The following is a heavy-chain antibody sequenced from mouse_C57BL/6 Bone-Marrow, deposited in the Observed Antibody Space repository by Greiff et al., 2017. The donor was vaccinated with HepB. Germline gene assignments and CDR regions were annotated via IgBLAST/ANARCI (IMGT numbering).Heavy chain of an antibody. CDR2: INPDSSTI. J-gene: IGHJ1*03. CDR3: ARDITTVVATDWYFDV. D-gene: IGHD1-1*01. Sequence: GVDFSRYWMSWVRRAPGKGLEWIGEINPDSSTINYAPSLKDKFIISRDNAKNTLYLQMSKVRSEDTALYYCARDITTVVATDWYFDVWGTGTTVTVSS. V-gene: IGHV4-1*01. CDR1: GVDFSRYW.